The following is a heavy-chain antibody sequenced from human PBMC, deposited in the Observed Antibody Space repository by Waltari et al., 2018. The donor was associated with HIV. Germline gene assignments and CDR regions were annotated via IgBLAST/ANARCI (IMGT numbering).Heavy chain of an antibody. CDR1: GFTFSRYA. Sequence: EVQLVESWGGLVQPGGSLRLSCSASGFTFSRYAMSWVRQAPGKGLEWVSAISGSGGSTYYADSVKGRFTISRDNSKNTLYLQMNSLRAEDTAVYYCAKPGIAVPAAVNWGQGTLVTVSS. J-gene: IGHJ4*02. D-gene: IGHD6-19*01. CDR2: ISGSGGST. CDR3: AKPGIAVPAAVN. V-gene: IGHV3-23*04.